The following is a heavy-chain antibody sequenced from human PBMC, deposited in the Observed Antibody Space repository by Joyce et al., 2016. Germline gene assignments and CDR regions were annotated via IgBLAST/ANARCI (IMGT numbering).Heavy chain of an antibody. V-gene: IGHV1-69*01. CDR3: AMISMVQGVIFHWFDP. Sequence: QVQLVQSGAEVKKPGSSVKLSCRASGGTLGTYAITWGRQAPGQGLEGVGGTMPFFGAPNYAQKFQDRVTFSADESTRTAYMDLTSLRSEDTAIYYCAMISMVQGVIFHWFDPWGQGTLVTVSS. J-gene: IGHJ5*02. D-gene: IGHD3-10*01. CDR1: GGTLGTYA. CDR2: TMPFFGAP.